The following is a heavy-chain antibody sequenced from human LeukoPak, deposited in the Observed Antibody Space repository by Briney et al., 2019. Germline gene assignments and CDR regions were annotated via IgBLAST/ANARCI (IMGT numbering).Heavy chain of an antibody. D-gene: IGHD2-15*01. CDR1: GYTLTSYY. CDR2: INPSGGST. Sequence: ASVKVSCKASGYTLTSYYMHWVRQAPGQGLEWMGIINPSGGSTSYAQKFQGRVTMTRDTSTSTVYMELSSLRSEDTAVYYCARALVGYCSGGSCYTLDCWGQGTLVTVSS. CDR3: ARALVGYCSGGSCYTLDC. V-gene: IGHV1-46*03. J-gene: IGHJ4*02.